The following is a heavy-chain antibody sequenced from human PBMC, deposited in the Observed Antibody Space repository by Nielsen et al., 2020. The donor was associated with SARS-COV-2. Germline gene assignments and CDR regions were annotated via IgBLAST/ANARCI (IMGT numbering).Heavy chain of an antibody. J-gene: IGHJ6*02. D-gene: IGHD5-18*01. CDR1: GFDFSSYE. V-gene: IGHV3-48*03. CDR3: VRKDTSMGFYYYGMDV. CDR2: ISKSYTPI. Sequence: GGSLRLSCAASGFDFSSYEMHWVRQAPGKGLEWVSYISKSYTPIDYADSVKGRFTISRDNARNSLYLQMNGLRAEDTAVYYCVRKDTSMGFYYYGMDVWGRGTTVTVSS.